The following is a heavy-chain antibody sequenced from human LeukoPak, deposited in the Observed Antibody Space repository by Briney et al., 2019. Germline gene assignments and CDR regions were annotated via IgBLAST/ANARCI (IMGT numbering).Heavy chain of an antibody. CDR2: INPNSGGT. Sequence: ASVKVSCKASGYTFTGYYMHWVRQAPGQGLEWMGWINPNSGGTNYAQKFQGGVTMTRDTSISTAYMELSRLRSDDTAVYYCASEPYIAAAGTGPFDPWGQGTLVTVSS. CDR3: ASEPYIAAAGTGPFDP. V-gene: IGHV1-2*02. CDR1: GYTFTGYY. D-gene: IGHD6-13*01. J-gene: IGHJ5*02.